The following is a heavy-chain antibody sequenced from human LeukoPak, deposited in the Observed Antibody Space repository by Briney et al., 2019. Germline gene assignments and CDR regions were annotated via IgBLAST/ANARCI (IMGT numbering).Heavy chain of an antibody. Sequence: ASVKVSCKASGYTFTGYYMHWVRQAPGQGLEWMGWINPNSGGTNYAQKFQGRVTMTRDTSISTAYMELSRLRSDDTAVYYCARYGDYVHQTPITAASDALDIWGQGTMVTVSS. CDR3: ARYGDYVHQTPITAASDALDI. V-gene: IGHV1-2*02. D-gene: IGHD4-17*01. J-gene: IGHJ3*02. CDR2: INPNSGGT. CDR1: GYTFTGYY.